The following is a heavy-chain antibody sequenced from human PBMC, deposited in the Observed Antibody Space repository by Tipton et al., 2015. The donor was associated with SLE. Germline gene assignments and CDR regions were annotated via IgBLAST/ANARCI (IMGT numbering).Heavy chain of an antibody. J-gene: IGHJ4*02. D-gene: IGHD6-19*01. Sequence: TLSLTCTVSGGSISGTSHYWGWIRQSPGKGLEWLGSIYYSGTTYYNPSLKSRVTISVDTSKNQISLKLRSMTATDTAVYYCAGTPWLVRFEYWGQGTLVNVSP. CDR1: GGSISGTSHY. CDR3: AGTPWLVRFEY. V-gene: IGHV4-39*01. CDR2: IYYSGTT.